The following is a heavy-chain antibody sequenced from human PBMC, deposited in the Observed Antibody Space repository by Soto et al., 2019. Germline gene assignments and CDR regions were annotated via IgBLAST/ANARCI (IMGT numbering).Heavy chain of an antibody. D-gene: IGHD3-9*01. Sequence: QVQLVESGGGVVQPGRSLRLSCAASGFTFSSYGMHWVRQAPGKGLEWVAVISYDGSNKYYADSVKGRFTISRDNSKNTLYLQRNSLRAEYTAVYYCAKDGTYYDILTGYYSGYFDYWGQGTLVTVSS. CDR1: GFTFSSYG. CDR2: ISYDGSNK. V-gene: IGHV3-30*18. CDR3: AKDGTYYDILTGYYSGYFDY. J-gene: IGHJ4*02.